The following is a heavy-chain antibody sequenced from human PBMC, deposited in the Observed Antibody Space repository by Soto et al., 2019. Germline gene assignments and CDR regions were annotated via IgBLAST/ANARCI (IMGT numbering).Heavy chain of an antibody. V-gene: IGHV3-30*18. CDR1: GFIFSRYG. J-gene: IGHJ4*02. CDR2: ISYDGDSK. CDR3: AKGSYSGIYSDFDY. D-gene: IGHD1-26*01. Sequence: PGGSLRLSCTASGFIFSRYGMYWVRQAPGKGLEWVAAISYDGDSKYYADSVKGRFTISRGTSKNTLYLQMNSLRAEDTAMYYCAKGSYSGIYSDFDYWGQGTLVTVSS.